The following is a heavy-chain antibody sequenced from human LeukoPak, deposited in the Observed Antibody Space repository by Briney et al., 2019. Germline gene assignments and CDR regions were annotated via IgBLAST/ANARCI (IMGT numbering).Heavy chain of an antibody. CDR3: AKVDIVVVTAIQHAFGI. J-gene: IGHJ3*02. V-gene: IGHV1-69*06. Sequence: SVKVSCKPSGGSPSSYAISWVRQAPGQGLEWMGRILAIFGTANYAQKFQGRITITADKSTSTAYVELSSLRAEDTGVYYGAKVDIVVVTAIQHAFGIWGKGTRVTVSS. CDR1: GGSPSSYA. CDR2: ILAIFGTA. D-gene: IGHD2-21*02.